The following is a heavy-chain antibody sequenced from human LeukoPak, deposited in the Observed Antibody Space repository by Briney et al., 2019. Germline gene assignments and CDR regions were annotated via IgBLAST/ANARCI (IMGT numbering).Heavy chain of an antibody. J-gene: IGHJ6*02. Sequence: SVKVSCKVSGGTFSSYAISWVRQAPGQGLEWMGGIIPIFGTANYAQKFQGRVTITADESTSTAYMELSSLRSEDTAVYYCAREWYYGSGHIYYYYYGMDVWGQGTTVTVSS. CDR1: GGTFSSYA. CDR3: AREWYYGSGHIYYYYYGMDV. V-gene: IGHV1-69*13. CDR2: IIPIFGTA. D-gene: IGHD3-10*01.